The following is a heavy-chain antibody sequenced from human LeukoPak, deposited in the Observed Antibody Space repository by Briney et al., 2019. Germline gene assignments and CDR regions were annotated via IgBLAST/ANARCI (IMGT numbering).Heavy chain of an antibody. D-gene: IGHD6-13*01. CDR1: GFTFSSYG. J-gene: IGHJ4*02. CDR3: ARGGLDSSSWHQFDY. CDR2: IWYDGSNK. V-gene: IGHV3-33*01. Sequence: PGRSLRLSCAASGFTFSSYGMHWVRQAPGKGLEWVAVIWYDGSNKYYADSVKGRFTISRDNSKSTLYLQMNSLRAEDTAVYYCARGGLDSSSWHQFDYWGQGTLVTVSS.